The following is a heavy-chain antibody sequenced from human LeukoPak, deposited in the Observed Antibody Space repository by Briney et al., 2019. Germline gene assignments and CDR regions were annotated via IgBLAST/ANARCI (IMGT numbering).Heavy chain of an antibody. Sequence: PGGSLRLSCAASGFTFSHAWMSWVRQAPGKGLELVARIKNKPDGGTSDYTAPVKGRFTISRDDSKSTLYLQMNSLKTEDTAVYYCTVVNYGSGSYPLGSWGQGTLVTVSS. J-gene: IGHJ5*02. V-gene: IGHV3-15*01. D-gene: IGHD3-10*01. CDR1: GFTFSHAW. CDR3: TVVNYGSGSYPLGS. CDR2: IKNKPDGGTS.